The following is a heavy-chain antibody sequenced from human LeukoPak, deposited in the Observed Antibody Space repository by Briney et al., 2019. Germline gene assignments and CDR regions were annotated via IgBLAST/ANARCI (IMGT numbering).Heavy chain of an antibody. Sequence: ASVKVSCKASGYTFTSYYMHWVRQAPGQGLEWMGIINPSGGSTSYAQKFQGRVTMTRDMSTSTVYMELSSLRSEDTAVYYCARVGCRGWLQRGAFDIWGQGTMVTVSS. J-gene: IGHJ3*02. V-gene: IGHV1-46*01. D-gene: IGHD5-24*01. CDR1: GYTFTSYY. CDR3: ARVGCRGWLQRGAFDI. CDR2: INPSGGST.